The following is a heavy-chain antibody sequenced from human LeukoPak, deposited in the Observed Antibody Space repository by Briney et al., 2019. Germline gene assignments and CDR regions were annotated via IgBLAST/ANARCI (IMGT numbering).Heavy chain of an antibody. V-gene: IGHV3-23*01. CDR3: AKDLDIVVVVAATLNGWFDP. CDR2: ISGSGGRT. J-gene: IGHJ5*02. CDR1: VYTFSSYA. D-gene: IGHD2-15*01. Sequence: GGSLRHSCVPPVYTFSSYAMSWVRQAPGKGLGWVSAISGSGGRTYYADTVKGRFTISRDNSKNTLYLQMTSLRAEDTAVYYCAKDLDIVVVVAATLNGWFDPWGQGTLVTVSS.